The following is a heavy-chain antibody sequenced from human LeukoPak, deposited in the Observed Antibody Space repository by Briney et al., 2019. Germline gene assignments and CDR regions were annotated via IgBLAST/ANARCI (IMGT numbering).Heavy chain of an antibody. CDR3: ARDYSLATTNAFDI. Sequence: PSETLSLTCTVSGGSISNYYWSWIRQPAGKGLEWIGRIYTTGNTNYNPSLKSRVAMSVDTSENQFSLKLTSVTAADTALYYCARDYSLATTNAFDIWGPGTMVTVSS. CDR2: IYTTGNT. D-gene: IGHD1-7*01. V-gene: IGHV4-4*07. J-gene: IGHJ3*02. CDR1: GGSISNYY.